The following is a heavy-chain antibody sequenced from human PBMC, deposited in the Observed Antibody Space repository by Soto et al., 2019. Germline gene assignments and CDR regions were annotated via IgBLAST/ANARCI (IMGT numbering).Heavy chain of an antibody. Sequence: GASVKVSCKASGYSFTSYDIDWVRQAPGQGLEWMGWMNPSSGNTGYAQRFQGRFMMTRNTSTNTAYMELSSLWSEDTAVYYCARGVHLSSGFEFWGQGTPVTVSS. CDR1: GYSFTSYD. CDR3: ARGVHLSSGFEF. D-gene: IGHD3-22*01. CDR2: MNPSSGNT. J-gene: IGHJ4*02. V-gene: IGHV1-8*01.